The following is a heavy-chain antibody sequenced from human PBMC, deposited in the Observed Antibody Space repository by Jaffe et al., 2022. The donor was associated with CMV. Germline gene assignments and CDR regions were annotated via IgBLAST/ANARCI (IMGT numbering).Heavy chain of an antibody. V-gene: IGHV3-21*01. J-gene: IGHJ6*03. CDR1: GFTFNSYS. CDR2: IRSSGTYI. CDR3: ARAPSVDVSYYYYMDV. D-gene: IGHD5-12*01. Sequence: EVQLVESGGGLVKPGGSLRLSCAASGFTFNSYSMNWVRQAPGRGLEWVSSIRSSGTYIYYADSVKGRFTISKDDTKTSLYLQMNSLRAEDTAVYYCARAPSVDVSYYYYMDVWGKGTTVTVSS.